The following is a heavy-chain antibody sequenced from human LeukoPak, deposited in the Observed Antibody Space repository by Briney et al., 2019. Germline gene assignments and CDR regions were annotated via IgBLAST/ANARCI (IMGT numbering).Heavy chain of an antibody. J-gene: IGHJ4*02. CDR1: GGTFSNYA. V-gene: IGHV1-69*06. D-gene: IGHD6-13*01. CDR3: ARGFGSAWYGTFFDY. Sequence: GSSVKVSCKASGGTFSNYAITWVRQAPGQGLEWMRGIIPVFGTPNYAQKFQGRVTVTADKSTSTAYMELSSLRSEDTAVYYCARGFGSAWYGTFFDYWGQGTLVTVSS. CDR2: IIPVFGTP.